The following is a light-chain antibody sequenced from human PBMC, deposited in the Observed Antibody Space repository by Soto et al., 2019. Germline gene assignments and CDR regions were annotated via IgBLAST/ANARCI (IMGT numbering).Light chain of an antibody. CDR2: DVN. CDR3: TSYTANRSRL. J-gene: IGLJ2*01. V-gene: IGLV2-14*01. Sequence: QSVLTQPASVSGSPGQSITISCTGSSNDVGGYNYVSWYQQHPDKPTKLMIYDVNNRPSGVSNRFSGSKSGNTASLTISGLQAEDEADYYCTSYTANRSRLFGGGTKVTVL. CDR1: SNDVGGYNY.